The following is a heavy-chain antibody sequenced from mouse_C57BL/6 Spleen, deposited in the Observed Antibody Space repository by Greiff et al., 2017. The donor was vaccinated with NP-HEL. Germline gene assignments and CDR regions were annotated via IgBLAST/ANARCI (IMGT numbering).Heavy chain of an antibody. D-gene: IGHD2-4*01. CDR2: FYPGSGSI. CDR1: GYTFTEYT. V-gene: IGHV1-62-2*01. CDR3: ARHEEGPIYYDYLSWFAY. Sequence: QVQLQQSGAELVKPGASVKLSCKASGYTFTEYTIHWVKQRSGQGLEWIGWFYPGSGSIKYNEKFKDKATLTADKSSSTVYMELSRVTSEDSAVYFCARHEEGPIYYDYLSWFAYWGQGTLVTVSA. J-gene: IGHJ3*01.